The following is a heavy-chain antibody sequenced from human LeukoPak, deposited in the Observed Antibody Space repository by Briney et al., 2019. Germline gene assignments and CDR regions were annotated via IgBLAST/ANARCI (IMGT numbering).Heavy chain of an antibody. CDR2: INSDGSST. V-gene: IGHV3-74*01. D-gene: IGHD3-16*01. CDR3: ARVAWGSAADAFDI. CDR1: GFAFSSYW. J-gene: IGHJ3*02. Sequence: PGGSLRLSCAASGFAFSSYWMHWVRQAPGKGLVWVSRINSDGSSTSYADSVKGRFTISRDNAKNTLYLQMNSPRAEDTAVYYCARVAWGSAADAFDIWGQGTMVTVSS.